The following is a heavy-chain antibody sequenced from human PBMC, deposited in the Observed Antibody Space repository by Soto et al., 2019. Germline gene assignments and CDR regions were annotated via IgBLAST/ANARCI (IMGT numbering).Heavy chain of an antibody. V-gene: IGHV3-9*01. J-gene: IGHJ3*02. Sequence: EVQLVESGGGLVQPGRSLRLSCAASGFTFDDYAMHWVRQAPGKGLEWVSGISWNSGSIGYADSVKGRFTISRDNAKNPLYLKMNSLRAEDTALYYCAKDMEGDGDYTAFDIWGQGTMVTVSS. CDR1: GFTFDDYA. CDR3: AKDMEGDGDYTAFDI. CDR2: ISWNSGSI. D-gene: IGHD4-17*01.